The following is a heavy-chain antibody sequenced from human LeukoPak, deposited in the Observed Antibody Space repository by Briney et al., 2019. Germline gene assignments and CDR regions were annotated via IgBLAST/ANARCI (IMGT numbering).Heavy chain of an antibody. CDR3: ARDLFSGSSYKPHFDY. D-gene: IGHD3-10*01. Sequence: GGSLRLACAASGFTFSDYGMVWVRQAPGKGLEWMALIRFDGSKKYYADSVKDRFTISRDNSKNTLYLQMNSLRDEDTAVYYCARDLFSGSSYKPHFDYWGQGTLVTVSS. V-gene: IGHV3-30*02. CDR2: IRFDGSKK. J-gene: IGHJ4*02. CDR1: GFTFSDYG.